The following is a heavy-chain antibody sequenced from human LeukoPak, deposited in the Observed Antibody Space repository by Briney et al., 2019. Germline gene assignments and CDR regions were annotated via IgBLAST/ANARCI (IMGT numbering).Heavy chain of an antibody. Sequence: ASVKVSCKASGYTFTTYYIHWVRQAPGQGLEWMGIINPSGATTNHAQKFQGRLSMTRDTSTSTLYMELSSLRSEDTAVYYCARVCSSGSYFCYWGQGTLVTVSS. CDR2: INPSGATT. J-gene: IGHJ4*02. V-gene: IGHV1-46*03. D-gene: IGHD2-2*01. CDR3: ARVCSSGSYFCY. CDR1: GYTFTTYY.